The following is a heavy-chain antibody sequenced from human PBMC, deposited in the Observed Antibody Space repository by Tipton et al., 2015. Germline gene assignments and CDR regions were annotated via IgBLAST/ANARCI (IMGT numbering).Heavy chain of an antibody. V-gene: IGHV3-21*01. J-gene: IGHJ4*02. D-gene: IGHD4-17*01. Sequence: SLRLSCEASGFAFSPYSMNWIRQAPGKGLEWVSSISASSSFMYYADSVQGRFTISRDNAKNSLYLQMNSLRAGDTAVYYCARWTSVTAFDYWGQGTLVTVSS. CDR1: GFAFSPYS. CDR3: ARWTSVTAFDY. CDR2: ISASSSFM.